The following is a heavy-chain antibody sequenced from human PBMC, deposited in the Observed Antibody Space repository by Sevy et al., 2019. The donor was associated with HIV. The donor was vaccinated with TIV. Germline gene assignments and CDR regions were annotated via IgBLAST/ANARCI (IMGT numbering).Heavy chain of an antibody. CDR2: IYYSGST. CDR3: ARADRSIDS. CDR1: GGSIRSSSYF. J-gene: IGHJ4*02. Sequence: SETLSLTCTVSGGSIRSSSYFWGWIRQPPGKGLEWIGSIYYSGSTYANPSLKSRVTISVDTSENQFSLRLSSVTAADTAVYYCARADRSIDSWGQGTLVTVSS. V-gene: IGHV4-39*01. D-gene: IGHD3-22*01.